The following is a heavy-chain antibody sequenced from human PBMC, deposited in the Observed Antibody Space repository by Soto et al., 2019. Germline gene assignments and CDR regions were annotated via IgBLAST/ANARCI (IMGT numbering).Heavy chain of an antibody. CDR2: IYHSGST. J-gene: IGHJ4*02. CDR1: GGSISNSTW. CDR3: AHRPIVGAAI. V-gene: IGHV4-4*02. D-gene: IGHD1-26*01. Sequence: QVQLQESGPGLVKPSGTLSLTCGVFGGSISNSTWWTWVRQPPGKGLEWIGEIYHSGSTNYNSSLMSRVTISLDKVTNQFSLKLTSVTAADTAVYYCAHRPIVGAAIWGQGTLVTVSS.